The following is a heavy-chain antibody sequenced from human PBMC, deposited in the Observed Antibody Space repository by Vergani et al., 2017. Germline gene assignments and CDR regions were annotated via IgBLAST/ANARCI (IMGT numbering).Heavy chain of an antibody. D-gene: IGHD1-26*01. CDR2: INPNSGGT. CDR1: GYTFTGSY. J-gene: IGHJ6*03. Sequence: QVQLVQSGAEVKKPGASVKVSCKASGYTFTGSYMHWVRQAPGQGLEWMGWINPNSGGTNYAQKFQGWVTMTRDTSISTAYMELSRLRSDDTAVYYCARDCGQVGAPSYYMDVWGKGTTVTVSS. CDR3: ARDCGQVGAPSYYMDV. V-gene: IGHV1-2*04.